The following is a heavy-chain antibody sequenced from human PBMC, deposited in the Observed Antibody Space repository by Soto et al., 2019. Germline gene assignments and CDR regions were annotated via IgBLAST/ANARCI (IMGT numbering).Heavy chain of an antibody. CDR2: ISGSGGST. V-gene: IGHV3-23*01. D-gene: IGHD6-13*01. CDR1: GFTFSSYA. J-gene: IGHJ1*01. Sequence: GGSLRLSCAASGFTFSSYAMSWVRQAPGKGLEWVSAISGSGGSTYYADSVKGRFTISRDNSKNTLYLQMNSLRAEDTAVYYCAKDGVRYSSSWQKYFQHWGQGTLVTVSS. CDR3: AKDGVRYSSSWQKYFQH.